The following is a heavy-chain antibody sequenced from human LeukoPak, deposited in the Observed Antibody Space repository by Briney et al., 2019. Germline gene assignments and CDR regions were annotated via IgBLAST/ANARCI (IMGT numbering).Heavy chain of an antibody. CDR1: GGSISSMSHY. CDR3: ARDGDRSGWTRSDY. J-gene: IGHJ4*02. V-gene: IGHV4-39*07. CDR2: IYYSGST. D-gene: IGHD6-19*01. Sequence: PSETLSLTCTVSGGSISSMSHYWGWIRQPPGKGLEWIGSIYYSGSTYYNPSLKSRVAISADRSRNQFSLKVYSVTAADTAVYYCARDGDRSGWTRSDYWGQGTLVTVSS.